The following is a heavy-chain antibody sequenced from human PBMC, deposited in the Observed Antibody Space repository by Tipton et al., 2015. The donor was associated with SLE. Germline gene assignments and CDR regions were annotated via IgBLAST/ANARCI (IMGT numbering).Heavy chain of an antibody. CDR1: GGSFSGYY. CDR3: ARDWDI. J-gene: IGHJ3*02. V-gene: IGHV4-34*01. CDR2: INHSGST. Sequence: LRLSCAVYGGSFSGYYWTWIRQPPGKGLEWIGEINHSGSTNYNPSLKSRVTISVDTSKNQFSLKLSSVTAADTAVYYCARDWDIWGQGTMVTVSS.